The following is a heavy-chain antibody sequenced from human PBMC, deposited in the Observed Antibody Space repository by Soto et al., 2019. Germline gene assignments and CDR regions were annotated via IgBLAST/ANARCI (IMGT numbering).Heavy chain of an antibody. D-gene: IGHD3-22*01. J-gene: IGHJ3*02. CDR3: TKDHPYYYDSSGYLKGDAFDI. CDR2: IKSKTDGGTT. V-gene: IGHV3-15*01. Sequence: GGSLRLSCAASGFTFSNAWMSWVRQAPWKGLEWVGRIKSKTDGGTTDYAAPVKGRFTISRDDSKNTLYLQMNSLKTEDTAVYYFTKDHPYYYDSSGYLKGDAFDIWGQGTMVTFSS. CDR1: GFTFSNAW.